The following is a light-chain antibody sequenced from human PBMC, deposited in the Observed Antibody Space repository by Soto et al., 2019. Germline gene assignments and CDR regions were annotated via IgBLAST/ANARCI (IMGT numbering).Light chain of an antibody. CDR3: QQSYSTPNT. V-gene: IGKV1-39*01. Sequence: DIQMTQSPSFLSASVGDRDTITCRASQSISSYLNWYQQKPGKAPKLLIYAASSLQSGVPSRFSGSGSGTDFTLTISSLQPEDFATYYCQQSYSTPNTFGQGTRLESK. CDR2: AAS. J-gene: IGKJ5*01. CDR1: QSISSY.